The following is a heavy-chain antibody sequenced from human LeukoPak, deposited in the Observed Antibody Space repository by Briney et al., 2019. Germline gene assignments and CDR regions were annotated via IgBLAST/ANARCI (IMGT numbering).Heavy chain of an antibody. D-gene: IGHD3-10*01. Sequence: PGGSLRLSCAASGFTFSSYWMHWVRQAPGKGLVWVSLINSTGSTTAYADSVKGRFTISRDNAKNTLYLQMNSLRAEDTAVYYCASAYGSGRFDTGGQGTLVTDS. V-gene: IGHV3-74*01. CDR1: GFTFSSYW. CDR3: ASAYGSGRFDT. CDR2: INSTGSTT. J-gene: IGHJ5*02.